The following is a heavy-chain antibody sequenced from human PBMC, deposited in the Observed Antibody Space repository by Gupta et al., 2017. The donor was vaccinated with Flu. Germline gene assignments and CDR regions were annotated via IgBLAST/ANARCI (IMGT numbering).Heavy chain of an antibody. V-gene: IGHV3-33*01. CDR1: GFTFSSYG. J-gene: IGHJ4*02. CDR3: ARGPRRSDWLFLDY. CDR2: IWYDGSNK. D-gene: IGHD3-9*01. Sequence: QVQLVESGGGVVQPGRSLRLSCAASGFTFSSYGMHWVRQAPGKGLEWVAVIWYDGSNKYYADSVKGRFTISRDNSKNTLYLQMNSLRAEDTAVYYCARGPRRSDWLFLDYWGQGTLVTVSS.